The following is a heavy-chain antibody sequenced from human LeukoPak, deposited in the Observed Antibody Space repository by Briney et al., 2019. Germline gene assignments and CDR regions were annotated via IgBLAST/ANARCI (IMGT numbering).Heavy chain of an antibody. Sequence: PSETLSLTCCVSGGSISSYYWSWTRQSPGKGLEWIGHIYYSGSTNYNPSLKSPVTISVDTSKNQFSLKLNSVTAADTAVYYCARRGIAAAVYFDYWGQGTLVTVSS. CDR1: GGSISSYY. V-gene: IGHV4-59*12. J-gene: IGHJ4*02. CDR2: IYYSGST. CDR3: ARRGIAAAVYFDY. D-gene: IGHD6-13*01.